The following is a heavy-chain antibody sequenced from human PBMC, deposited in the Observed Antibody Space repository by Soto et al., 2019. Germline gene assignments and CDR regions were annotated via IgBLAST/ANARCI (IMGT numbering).Heavy chain of an antibody. V-gene: IGHV1-18*01. CDR2: ISPNNGNT. D-gene: IGHD2-8*01. Sequence: ASVKVSCKASGYTSIKYGINWVRQAPGQGLEWVGWISPNNGNTYYAQNLQGRITVTRDTSTSTAYMELRSLRSDDTAVYYCATTGGDCNKGVCYDFWGQGTLVTVSS. CDR3: ATTGGDCNKGVCYDF. J-gene: IGHJ4*02. CDR1: GYTSIKYG.